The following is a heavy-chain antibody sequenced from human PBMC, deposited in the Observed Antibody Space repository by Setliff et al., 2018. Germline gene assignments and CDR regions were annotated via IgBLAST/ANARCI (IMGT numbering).Heavy chain of an antibody. J-gene: IGHJ4*02. D-gene: IGHD4-17*01. V-gene: IGHV1-2*02. CDR3: AREVLSTVVAWDY. CDR1: GNTFTGYY. CDR2: INPNSGDT. Sequence: ASVKVSCKASGNTFTGYYIHWLRQAPGQGLEWMGCINPNSGDTTFAQKFQGRVTITRDTSNSTDYMDLSRLTSDDMAVYYCAREVLSTVVAWDYWGQGTLVTVSS.